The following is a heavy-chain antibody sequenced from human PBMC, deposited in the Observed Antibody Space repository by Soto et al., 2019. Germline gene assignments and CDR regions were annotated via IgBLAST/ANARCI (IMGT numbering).Heavy chain of an antibody. D-gene: IGHD4-4*01. J-gene: IGHJ6*02. CDR3: AKELQSHYYYYGMDV. CDR2: ISSSGNTI. CDR1: GFAFSSYG. V-gene: IGHV3-48*03. Sequence: GGSLRLSCAASGFAFSSYGMNWVRQAPGKGLEWLSYISSSGNTIYYADSVKGRFTISRDNAKNSLYLQMNSLRAEDTAVYYCAKELQSHYYYYGMDVWGQGTTVTVSS.